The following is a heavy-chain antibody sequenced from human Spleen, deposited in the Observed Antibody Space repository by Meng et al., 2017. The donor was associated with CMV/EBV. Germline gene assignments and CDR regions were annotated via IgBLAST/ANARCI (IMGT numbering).Heavy chain of an antibody. CDR3: ARVYYYGSGSYFGYFDY. Sequence: SETLSLTCTVSGGSINSNSYYWGWIRQPPGKGLEWIGSIYYSGSTYCNPSLKSRVTISVDTSKNQFSLKLSSVTAADTAVYYCARVYYYGSGSYFGYFDYWGQGTLVTVSS. J-gene: IGHJ4*02. CDR1: GGSINSNSYY. V-gene: IGHV4-39*07. CDR2: IYYSGST. D-gene: IGHD3-10*01.